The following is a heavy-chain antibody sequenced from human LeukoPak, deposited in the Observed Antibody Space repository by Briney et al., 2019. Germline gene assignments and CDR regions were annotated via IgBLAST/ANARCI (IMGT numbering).Heavy chain of an antibody. CDR2: ISGDGTAR. Sequence: GGSLGLSCAASGFTSSSYWMHWVRQVPGKGLVWVSRISGDGTARNYADSVKGRFTISRDDAKNTVDLQMNSLRGEDTAVYYCVRGRGSYGWFDPWGQGTLVTVSS. CDR1: GFTSSSYW. D-gene: IGHD3-10*01. V-gene: IGHV3-74*01. CDR3: VRGRGSYGWFDP. J-gene: IGHJ5*02.